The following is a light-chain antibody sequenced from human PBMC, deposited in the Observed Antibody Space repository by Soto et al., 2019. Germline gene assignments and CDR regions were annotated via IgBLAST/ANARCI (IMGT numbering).Light chain of an antibody. J-gene: IGKJ1*01. V-gene: IGKV1-39*01. CDR3: QQNYSTPRT. CDR2: AAS. CDR1: QSISSY. Sequence: DIQMTQSPSSLSASVGDRVTITCRASQSISSYLNWYQQKPGKAPKLLIYAASSLQSGVPSRFSGSGSGTDFTLTISSLQPEDFAIYYCQQNYSTPRTFGQGTKVDIK.